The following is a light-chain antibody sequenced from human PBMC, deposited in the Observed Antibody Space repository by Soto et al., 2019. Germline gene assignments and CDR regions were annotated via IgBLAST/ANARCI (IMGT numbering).Light chain of an antibody. J-gene: IGLJ1*01. CDR3: QSYDSSLSGPFYV. V-gene: IGLV1-40*01. CDR1: SSNIGAGYH. CDR2: GNS. Sequence: QSVLTQPPSVSGAPGQRVTISCTGSSSNIGAGYHVHWYQQLPGTAPKLLIYGNSNRPSGVPDRFSGSKSGTSASLAITGLQAENEADYYCQSYDSSLSGPFYVFGTGTKVTVL.